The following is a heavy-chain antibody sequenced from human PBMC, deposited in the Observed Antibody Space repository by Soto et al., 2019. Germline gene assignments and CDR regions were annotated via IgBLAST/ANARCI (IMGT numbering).Heavy chain of an antibody. CDR3: AREEYCSSTSCYRYYGMDV. CDR1: GYTFTGYY. J-gene: IGHJ6*02. D-gene: IGHD2-2*02. V-gene: IGHV1-2*04. CDR2: INPNSGGT. Sequence: GASVEVCCKASGYTFTGYYMHWVRQAPGQGLEWMGWINPNSGGTNYAQKFQGWVTMTRDTSISTAYMELSRLRSDDTAVYYCAREEYCSSTSCYRYYGMDVWGQGTTVTVSS.